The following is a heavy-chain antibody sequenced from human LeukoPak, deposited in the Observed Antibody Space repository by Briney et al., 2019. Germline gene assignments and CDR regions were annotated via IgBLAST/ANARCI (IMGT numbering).Heavy chain of an antibody. CDR3: AAGGTTVTDFDY. CDR2: IYHSGST. J-gene: IGHJ4*02. Sequence: SETLSLTCAVSDGSISSGGYSWSWIRQPPGKGLEWIGYIYHSGSTYYNPSLKSRVTISVDRSKNQFSLKLSSVTAADTAVYYCAAGGTTVTDFDYWGQGTLVTVSS. D-gene: IGHD4-17*01. CDR1: DGSISSGGYS. V-gene: IGHV4-30-2*01.